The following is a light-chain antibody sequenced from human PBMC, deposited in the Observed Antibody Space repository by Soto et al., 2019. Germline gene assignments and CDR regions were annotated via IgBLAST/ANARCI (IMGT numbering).Light chain of an antibody. CDR1: SSNIGSAY. CDR3: GSWDSSLSAYV. Sequence: QSALTQPPSASGTPGQTVTISCSGSSSNIGSAYIYWYQHLPGTAPKLLIYRNNQRPSGVPDRFSASKSGTSASLAISGLRSEDDADYYCGSWDSSLSAYVFGTGTKVTVL. V-gene: IGLV1-47*01. CDR2: RNN. J-gene: IGLJ1*01.